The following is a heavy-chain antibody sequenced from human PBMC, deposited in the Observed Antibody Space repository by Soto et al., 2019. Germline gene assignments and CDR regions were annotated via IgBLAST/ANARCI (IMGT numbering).Heavy chain of an antibody. CDR1: GYTFTGYY. CDR3: AREGYDFWIGYSPPPRYYYGMDV. D-gene: IGHD3-3*01. Sequence: ASVKVSCKASGYTFTGYYMHWVRQAPGQGLEWMGWINPNSGGTNYAQKFQGWVTMTRDTSISTAYMELSRLRSDDTAVYYCAREGYDFWIGYSPPPRYYYGMDVWGQGTTVTVSS. V-gene: IGHV1-2*04. CDR2: INPNSGGT. J-gene: IGHJ6*02.